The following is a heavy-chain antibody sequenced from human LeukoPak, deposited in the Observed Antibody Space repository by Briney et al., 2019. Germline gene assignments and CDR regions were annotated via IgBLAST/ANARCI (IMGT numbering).Heavy chain of an antibody. Sequence: ASVKVSCKVSGYTLTEVSMHWVRQAPGKGLEWMGGFDPEDGETIYAQKFQGRVTMTEDTSTDTAYMELSSLRSEDTAVYYCATPYYYDSSGYPYFDYWGQGTLVTVSS. D-gene: IGHD3-22*01. V-gene: IGHV1-24*01. J-gene: IGHJ4*02. CDR2: FDPEDGET. CDR1: GYTLTEVS. CDR3: ATPYYYDSSGYPYFDY.